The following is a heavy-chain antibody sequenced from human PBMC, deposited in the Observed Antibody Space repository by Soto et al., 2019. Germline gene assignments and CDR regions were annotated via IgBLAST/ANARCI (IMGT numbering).Heavy chain of an antibody. D-gene: IGHD3-22*01. CDR1: GFTFTSSA. J-gene: IGHJ4*02. V-gene: IGHV1-58*01. CDR3: AAKQYYYDSSGYYYDY. CDR2: IVVGSGNT. Sequence: SVKVSCKASGFTFTSSAVQWVRQARGQRLEWIGWIVVGSGNTNYAQKFQERVTITRDMSTSTAYMELSSLRSEDTAVYYCAAKQYYYDSSGYYYDYWGQGTLVTVSS.